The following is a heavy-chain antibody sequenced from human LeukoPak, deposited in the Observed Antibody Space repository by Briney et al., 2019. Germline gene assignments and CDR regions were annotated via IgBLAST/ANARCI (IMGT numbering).Heavy chain of an antibody. CDR2: IRYDGSNK. CDR1: GFTLSSYG. D-gene: IGHD2-2*01. CDR3: AKDAGRKYQLLTYFDY. Sequence: GGSLRLSCAASGFTLSSYGMHWVRQAPGKGLEWVAFIRYDGSNKYYADSVKGRFTISRDNSKNTLYLQMNSLRAEDTAVYYCAKDAGRKYQLLTYFDYWGQGTLVTVSS. V-gene: IGHV3-30*02. J-gene: IGHJ4*02.